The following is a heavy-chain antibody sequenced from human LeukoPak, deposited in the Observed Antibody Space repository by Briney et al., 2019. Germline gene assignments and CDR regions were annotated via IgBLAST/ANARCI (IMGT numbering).Heavy chain of an antibody. CDR3: ARVSYYYDSSGYYRFDY. D-gene: IGHD3-22*01. CDR1: GYTFTGYY. Sequence: ASVKVSCKASGYTFTGYYMHWVRQAPGQGLEWMGWINPNSGGTNYAQKFQGRVTMTRDTSISTAYIELSRLRSDDTAVYYRARVSYYYDSSGYYRFDYWGQGTLVTVSS. V-gene: IGHV1-2*02. J-gene: IGHJ4*02. CDR2: INPNSGGT.